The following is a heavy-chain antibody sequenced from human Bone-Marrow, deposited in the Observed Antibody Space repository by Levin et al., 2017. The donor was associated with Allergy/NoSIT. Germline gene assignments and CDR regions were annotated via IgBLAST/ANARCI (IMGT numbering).Heavy chain of an antibody. Sequence: ASVKVSCKASGYTFTSYGISWVRQAPGQGLEWMGWISAYNGNTNYAQKLQGRVTMTTDTSTSTAYMELRSLRSDDTAVYYCARAPIKEGYPVYFDYWGQGTLVTVSS. J-gene: IGHJ4*02. D-gene: IGHD5-18*01. CDR1: GYTFTSYG. V-gene: IGHV1-18*01. CDR3: ARAPIKEGYPVYFDY. CDR2: ISAYNGNT.